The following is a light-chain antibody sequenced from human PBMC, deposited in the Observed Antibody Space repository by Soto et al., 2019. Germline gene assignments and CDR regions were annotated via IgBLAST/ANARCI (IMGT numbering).Light chain of an antibody. CDR1: NSDVGTYNL. Sequence: QSALTQPASVSGSPGQSITISCTGTNSDVGTYNLVSWYQHHSGKAPKLMVYDVNKRPSGVSNRFSGSKSGNTASLTISGLQAEDEADYYCCSYAGSSSWVFGGGTKLTAL. J-gene: IGLJ2*01. V-gene: IGLV2-23*02. CDR2: DVN. CDR3: CSYAGSSSWV.